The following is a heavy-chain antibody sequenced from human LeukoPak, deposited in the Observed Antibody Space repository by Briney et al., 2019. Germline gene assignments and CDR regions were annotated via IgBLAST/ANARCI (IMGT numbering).Heavy chain of an antibody. CDR1: GFTFSSYA. CDR2: ISNSGGTI. CDR3: ATKHDY. J-gene: IGHJ4*02. V-gene: IGHV3-48*03. Sequence: GGSLRLSCVASGFTFSSYAMSWVRQAPGKGLEWLSYISNSGGTIYYADSVKGRFTISRDNAKNSLYLQMNSLRAEDTAVYYCATKHDYWGQGTLVTVSS.